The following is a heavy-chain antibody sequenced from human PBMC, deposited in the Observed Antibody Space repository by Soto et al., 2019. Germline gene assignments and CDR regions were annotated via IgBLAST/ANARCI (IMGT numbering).Heavy chain of an antibody. CDR1: GFTFSSYS. Sequence: GGSLRLSCAASGFTFSSYSMNWVRQAPGKGLEWVSSISSSSSYIYYADSVKGRFTISRDNAKNSLYLQMNSLRAEDTAVYYCARDPAAGIAAAGTSWGQGTLVTVS. V-gene: IGHV3-21*01. J-gene: IGHJ4*02. CDR2: ISSSSSYI. CDR3: ARDPAAGIAAAGTS. D-gene: IGHD6-13*01.